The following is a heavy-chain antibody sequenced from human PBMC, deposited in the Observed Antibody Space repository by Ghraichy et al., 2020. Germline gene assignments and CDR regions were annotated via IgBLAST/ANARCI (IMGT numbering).Heavy chain of an antibody. V-gene: IGHV2-5*01. D-gene: IGHD2/OR15-2a*01. CDR3: AHENYPNRDLGP. CDR2: IYWNDDK. CDR1: GFSLSTTGVG. J-gene: IGHJ5*02. Sequence: SGPTLVKPTQTLTLTCTFSGFSLSTTGVGVGWIRQPPGKALEWLALIYWNDDKRYSPSLNNSLTITKDTSKNQVVLTMTNMDPVDTATYYCAHENYPNRDLGPWGQGTMVTVSS.